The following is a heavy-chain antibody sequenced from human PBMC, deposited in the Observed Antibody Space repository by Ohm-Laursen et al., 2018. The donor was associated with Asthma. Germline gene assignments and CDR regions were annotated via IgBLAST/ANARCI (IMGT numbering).Heavy chain of an antibody. Sequence: SQTLSLTCTVSGGSASSGSYYWSWIRQPPGKGLEWIGYIYYSGSTNYNPSLKSRVTISVDTSKNQFSLKLSSVTAADTAVYYCAALPYCSSTSCPSYYYGMDVWGQGTTVTVSS. CDR1: GGSASSGSYY. J-gene: IGHJ6*02. CDR2: IYYSGST. CDR3: AALPYCSSTSCPSYYYGMDV. V-gene: IGHV4-61*01. D-gene: IGHD2-2*01.